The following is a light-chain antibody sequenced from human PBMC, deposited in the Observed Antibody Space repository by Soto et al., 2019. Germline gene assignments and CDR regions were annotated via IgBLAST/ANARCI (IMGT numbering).Light chain of an antibody. CDR1: SSNIGSNT. J-gene: IGLJ7*01. CDR2: SND. CDR3: AAWDDSLNGFAV. V-gene: IGLV1-44*01. Sequence: QSALTQPPSASGTPGQRVTISCSGSSSNIGSNTVNWYQQLPGKAPKLLLYSNDQRPSGVPDRFSGSKSDTSASLAISGLQSDAEAHYYCAAWDDSLNGFAVFGGGTPLTVL.